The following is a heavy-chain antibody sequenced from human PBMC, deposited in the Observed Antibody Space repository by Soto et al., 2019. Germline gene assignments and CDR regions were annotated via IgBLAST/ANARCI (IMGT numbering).Heavy chain of an antibody. Sequence: QVQLVESGGGLVKPGGSLRLSCAASGFTFSDYYMSWIRQAPGKGLEWVSYIGSSSSYTNYADSVKGRFTISRDSAKNSLYLQMNSLRAEDTAVYYCARDADILTGSDAFDIWGHGTMVTVSS. D-gene: IGHD3-9*01. V-gene: IGHV3-11*05. CDR3: ARDADILTGSDAFDI. CDR2: IGSSSSYT. J-gene: IGHJ3*02. CDR1: GFTFSDYY.